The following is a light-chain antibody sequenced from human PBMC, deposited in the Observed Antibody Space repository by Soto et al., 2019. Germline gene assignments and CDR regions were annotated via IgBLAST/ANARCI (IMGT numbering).Light chain of an antibody. J-gene: IGLJ1*01. CDR3: TASSANRVYL. CDR2: GVH. Sequence: SSLTQPISVSRSPGQSITISCTGNSNDIGSYDYVCWYQQHPGKAPRLLIHGVHNRSPGISGRFSASKSGLTASLTISGLQAEDEADYYCTASSANRVYLFGPGTKVTVL. V-gene: IGLV2-14*01. CDR1: SNDIGSYDY.